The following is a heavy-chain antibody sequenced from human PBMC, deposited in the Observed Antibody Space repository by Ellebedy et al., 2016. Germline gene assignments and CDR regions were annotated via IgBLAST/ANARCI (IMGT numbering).Heavy chain of an antibody. CDR1: GFIFSNYD. J-gene: IGHJ6*02. CDR2: MAYDGSNK. D-gene: IGHD2-15*01. CDR3: AKVGCSGGSCYGMDV. V-gene: IGHV3-30*18. Sequence: GGSLRLSXEASGFIFSNYDMHWVRQAPGKGLEWVAVMAYDGSNKDYGESVKGRFTISRDDSKDTLYLQMNSLRPEDTAVYYCAKVGCSGGSCYGMDVWGQGTTVTVSS.